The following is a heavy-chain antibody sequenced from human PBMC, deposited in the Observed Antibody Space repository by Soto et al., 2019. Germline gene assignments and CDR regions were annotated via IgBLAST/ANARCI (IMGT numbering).Heavy chain of an antibody. CDR2: INAGNGNT. D-gene: IGHD5-12*01. V-gene: IGHV1-3*01. Sequence: GASVKVSCKASGYTFTSYAMHWVRQAPGQRLEWMGWINAGNGNTKYSQKFQGRVTISVDMSEKKSSLKLTSVTAADTAVYWCARDPVDGYAFFDNWGQGAQVTVS. J-gene: IGHJ5*02. CDR3: ARDPVDGYAFFDN. CDR1: GYTFTSYA.